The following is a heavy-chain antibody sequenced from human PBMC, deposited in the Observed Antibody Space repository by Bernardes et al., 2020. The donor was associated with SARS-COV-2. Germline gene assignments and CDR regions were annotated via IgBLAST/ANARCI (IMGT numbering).Heavy chain of an antibody. CDR1: GGSISSYY. CDR2: IYYSGST. J-gene: IGHJ3*02. V-gene: IGHV4-59*01. D-gene: IGHD2-15*01. CDR3: ARAEYCSGGSCRGAFDI. Sequence: SETLSLTCTVSGGSISSYYWSWIRQPPGKGLEWIGYIYYSGSTNYNPSLKSRVTISVDTSKNQFSLKLSSVTAADTAVYYCARAEYCSGGSCRGAFDIWGPGTMVTVSS.